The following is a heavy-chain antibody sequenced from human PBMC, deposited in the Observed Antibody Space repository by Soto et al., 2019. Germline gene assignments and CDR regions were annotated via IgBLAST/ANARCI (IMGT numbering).Heavy chain of an antibody. CDR3: GSHTARPRGCFAY. D-gene: IGHD6-6*01. J-gene: IGHJ4*02. Sequence: SETLSLTCTVSCGSISSSSYYWGWIRQPPGKGLEWIGSIYYSGSTYYNPSLKSRVTISVDTSKNQFSLKLSSVTAADTAVYYCGSHTARPRGCFAYWGQGTLVTVSS. CDR2: IYYSGST. V-gene: IGHV4-39*01. CDR1: CGSISSSSYY.